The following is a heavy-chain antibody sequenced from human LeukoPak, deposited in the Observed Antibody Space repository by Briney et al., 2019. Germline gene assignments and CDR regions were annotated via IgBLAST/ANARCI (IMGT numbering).Heavy chain of an antibody. V-gene: IGHV3-21*01. J-gene: IGHJ4*02. D-gene: IGHD5-12*01. CDR1: GFTFSSHS. Sequence: PGGSLRLSCAASGFTFSSHSMNWVRQAPGKGLEWVSSITSSGRYIYDADSVKGRFTISRDNAKNSLYLQMNSLRAEDTAVYYCARGPSGYHNTGGQGTLVTVSS. CDR3: ARGPSGYHNT. CDR2: ITSSGRYI.